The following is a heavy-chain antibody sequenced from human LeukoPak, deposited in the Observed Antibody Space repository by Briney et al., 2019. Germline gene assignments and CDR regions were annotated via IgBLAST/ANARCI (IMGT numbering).Heavy chain of an antibody. J-gene: IGHJ6*03. V-gene: IGHV1-46*01. Sequence: ASVKVSCKASGYTFTSYYMHWVRQAPGQGLEWMGIINPSGGSTSYAQKFQGRVTMTRDMSTSTVYMELSSLRSEDTAVYYCARDGYYCSGGSCYYYYMDVWGKGTTATVSS. CDR2: INPSGGST. CDR1: GYTFTSYY. D-gene: IGHD2-15*01. CDR3: ARDGYYCSGGSCYYYYMDV.